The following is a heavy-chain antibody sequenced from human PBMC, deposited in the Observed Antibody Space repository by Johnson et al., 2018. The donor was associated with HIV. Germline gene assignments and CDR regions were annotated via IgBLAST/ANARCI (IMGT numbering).Heavy chain of an antibody. CDR3: AKRPTLYYDYVWGSWDACDI. CDR1: GFTFSSYG. CDR2: IRYDGSNK. D-gene: IGHD3-16*01. Sequence: QVQLVESGGGVVQPGGSLRLSCAASGFTFSSYGMHWVRQAPGKGLEWVAFIRYDGSNKYYADSVKGRFTISRDNSKNTLYLQMNSLRAEETAVYYCAKRPTLYYDYVWGSWDACDIWGQGTMVTVSS. V-gene: IGHV3-30*02. J-gene: IGHJ3*02.